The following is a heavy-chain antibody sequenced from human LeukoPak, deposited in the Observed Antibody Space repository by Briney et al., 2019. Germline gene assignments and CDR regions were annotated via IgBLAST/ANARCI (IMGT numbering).Heavy chain of an antibody. CDR2: INHSGST. CDR1: GGSFRGYY. Sequence: SETLPLTCAVYGGSFRGYYWSWIRQPPGKGLEWIGEINHSGSTNYNPSLKSRVTISVDTSKNQFSLKLSSVTAADTAVYYCATGARNAFDYWGQGTLVTVSS. V-gene: IGHV4-34*01. CDR3: ATGARNAFDY. D-gene: IGHD1-26*01. J-gene: IGHJ4*02.